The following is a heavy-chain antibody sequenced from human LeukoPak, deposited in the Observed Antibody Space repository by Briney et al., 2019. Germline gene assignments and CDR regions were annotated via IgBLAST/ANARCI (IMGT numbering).Heavy chain of an antibody. CDR2: IYPGDSDT. CDR1: GNSFTSYW. D-gene: IGHD3-3*01. CDR3: ARLRDTYDFWREAFDI. J-gene: IGHJ3*02. Sequence: GESLKISCRGSGNSFTSYWIGWVRQMPGKGLEWMGIIYPGDSDTRYSPSFQGQVTISADKSISTAYLQWSSMKASYTAMYYCARLRDTYDFWREAFDIWGQGTMVTVSS. V-gene: IGHV5-51*01.